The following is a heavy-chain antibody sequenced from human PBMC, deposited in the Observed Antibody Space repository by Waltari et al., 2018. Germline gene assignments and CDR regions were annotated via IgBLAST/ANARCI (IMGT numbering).Heavy chain of an antibody. CDR1: GFTFSSSA. D-gene: IGHD1-26*01. V-gene: IGHV3-30*01. J-gene: IGHJ4*02. CDR2: ISYDGDNK. CDR3: TGRAGSFDY. Sequence: QVQLVESGGGVVQPGRSLRLSCAASGFTFSSSAMHWVRQAPGKGLEGVTMISYDGDNKYYADSVKGRFTISRDKSKNTLYLQMNSLRAEDTAVYYCTGRAGSFDYWGQGTLVTVSS.